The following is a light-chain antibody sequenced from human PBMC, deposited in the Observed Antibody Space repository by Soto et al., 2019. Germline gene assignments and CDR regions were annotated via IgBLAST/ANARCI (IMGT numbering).Light chain of an antibody. CDR1: QGISSY. CDR3: QQYYSYPRS. V-gene: IGKV1-8*01. J-gene: IGKJ4*01. CDR2: AAS. Sequence: AIRMTQSPSSFSASTGDRVTITCRASQGISSYLAWYQQKPGKAPKLLIYAASTLQSGVPSRFSGSGSGTDFTLTISCLQSEEFATYYCQQYYSYPRSFGGGTKVVIK.